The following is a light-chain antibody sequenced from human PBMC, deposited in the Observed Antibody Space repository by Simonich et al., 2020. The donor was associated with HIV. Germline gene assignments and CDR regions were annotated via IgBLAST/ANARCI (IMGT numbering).Light chain of an antibody. CDR3: CSYAGSSTV. Sequence: QSALTQPASVSGSPGQSITISCTGTSSDVGSYNLVSWYQQHPGQAPKLMILEGSKRPSGVSNRFSGSKSGNTASLTISGLQAEDEADYYCCSYAGSSTVFGGGTKLTVL. V-gene: IGLV2-23*01. CDR2: EGS. CDR1: SSDVGSYNL. J-gene: IGLJ2*01.